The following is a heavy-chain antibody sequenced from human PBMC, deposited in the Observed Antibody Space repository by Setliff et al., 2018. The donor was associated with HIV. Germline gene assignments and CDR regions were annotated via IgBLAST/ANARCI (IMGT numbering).Heavy chain of an antibody. V-gene: IGHV3-64*02. D-gene: IGHD4-17*01. CDR1: GFTFRNYA. CDR2: ISSRGDTT. J-gene: IGHJ4*02. CDR3: ARGAHGRFGDYDPFDY. Sequence: GESLKISCAASGFTFRNYAMHWVRQAPGRGLEYVSTISSRGDTTYYAESVKGRFTISRDNSKNTLDLQVGSLRAEDMAVYYCARGAHGRFGDYDPFDYWGRGTLVTVSS.